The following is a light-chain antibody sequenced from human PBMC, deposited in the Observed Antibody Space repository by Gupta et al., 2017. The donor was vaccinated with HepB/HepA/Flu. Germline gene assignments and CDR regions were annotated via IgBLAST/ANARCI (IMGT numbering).Light chain of an antibody. CDR3: QQSDSTPFT. J-gene: IGKJ3*01. CDR2: ATS. V-gene: IGKV1-39*01. Sequence: DIQMTQSPSSLSASVGDRITITCRASQSIRNFLNWYQQKPGKAPNLLIYATSSLQSGVPSRFSGSGSGTDFTLTISRLQAEDFAAYYCQQSDSTPFTFGHGTKVEIK. CDR1: QSIRNF.